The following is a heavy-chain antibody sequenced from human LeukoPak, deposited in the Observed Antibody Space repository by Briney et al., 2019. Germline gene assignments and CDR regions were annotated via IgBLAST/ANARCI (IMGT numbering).Heavy chain of an antibody. CDR1: GFTFSSYA. V-gene: IGHV3-64*01. J-gene: IGHJ4*02. CDR3: ARLYYDSSGSAHFDY. CDR2: ISSNGGST. Sequence: GGSLRLSCAASGFTFSSYAMHWVRQAPGKGLEYVSAISSNGGSTYYANSVKGRFTISRDNSKNTLYLRMGSLRAEDMAVYYCARLYYDSSGSAHFDYWGQGTLVTVSS. D-gene: IGHD3-22*01.